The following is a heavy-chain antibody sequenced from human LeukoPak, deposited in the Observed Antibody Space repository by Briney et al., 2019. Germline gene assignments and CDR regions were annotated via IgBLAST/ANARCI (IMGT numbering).Heavy chain of an antibody. CDR1: GGSFSGYY. CDR3: ARLRCSSTSCYRNPNWFDP. V-gene: IGHV4-34*01. CDR2: INHSGST. D-gene: IGHD2-2*01. Sequence: SETLSLTCAVYGGSFSGYYWSWIRQPPGKGLEWIGEINHSGSTNYNPSLKSRVTISVDTSKNQFSLKLSSVTAADTAVYYCARLRCSSTSCYRNPNWFDPWGQGTLVTVSS. J-gene: IGHJ5*02.